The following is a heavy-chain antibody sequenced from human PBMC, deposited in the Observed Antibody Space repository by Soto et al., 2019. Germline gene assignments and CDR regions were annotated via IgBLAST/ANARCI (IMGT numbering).Heavy chain of an antibody. CDR2: ISYDGSNK. D-gene: IGHD6-6*01. J-gene: IGHJ4*02. CDR1: GFTFSSYG. Sequence: GWSLRLSCAASGFTFSSYGMHWVRQAPGKGLEWVAVISYDGSNKYYADSVKGRFTISRDNSKNPLYLQMNSLRAEDTAVYYCAKADDYSSSEIDYWGQGTVVT. CDR3: AKADDYSSSEIDY. V-gene: IGHV3-30*18.